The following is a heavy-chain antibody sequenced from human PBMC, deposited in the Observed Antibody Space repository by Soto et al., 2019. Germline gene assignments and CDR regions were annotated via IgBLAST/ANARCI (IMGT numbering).Heavy chain of an antibody. Sequence: ASVKVSCKASGGTFSSYAISWVRQAPGQGLEWMGGIIPIFGTANYAQKFQGRVTITADESTSTAYMELSSLRSEDTAVYYCARGEWQQLAPEYYYFDYWGQGTLVTVS. J-gene: IGHJ4*02. V-gene: IGHV1-69*13. CDR1: GGTFSSYA. CDR2: IIPIFGTA. CDR3: ARGEWQQLAPEYYYFDY. D-gene: IGHD6-13*01.